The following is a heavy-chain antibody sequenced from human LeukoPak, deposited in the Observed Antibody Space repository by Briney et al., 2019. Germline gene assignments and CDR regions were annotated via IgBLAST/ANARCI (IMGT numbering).Heavy chain of an antibody. V-gene: IGHV3-48*03. CDR1: GFTFSSYE. D-gene: IGHD3-3*01. J-gene: IGHJ6*03. Sequence: GGSLRLSCAASGFTFSSYEMNWVRQAPGKGLEWVSYISSSGSTIYYADSVKGRFTISRDNAKNSLYLQMNSLRAEDTAVYYCARDPSGVSYYYYMDVWGKGTTVTISS. CDR3: ARDPSGVSYYYYMDV. CDR2: ISSSGSTI.